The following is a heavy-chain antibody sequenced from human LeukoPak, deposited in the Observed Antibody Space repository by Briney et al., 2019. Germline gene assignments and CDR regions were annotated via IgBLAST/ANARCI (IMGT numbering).Heavy chain of an antibody. D-gene: IGHD3-10*01. V-gene: IGHV3-53*01. Sequence: GRSLRLSCAASGFTVSSNYMTWVRQAPGKGLEWVSIIYSGGATYYADSVKGRFTISRDNSKNTLYLQMNSLRAEDTAVYYCARLYYYVSGTYSRYFDYWGQGTLVTVSS. J-gene: IGHJ4*02. CDR2: IYSGGAT. CDR1: GFTVSSNY. CDR3: ARLYYYVSGTYSRYFDY.